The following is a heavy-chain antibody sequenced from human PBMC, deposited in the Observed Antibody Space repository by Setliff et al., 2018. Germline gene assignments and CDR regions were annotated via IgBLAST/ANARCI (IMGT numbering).Heavy chain of an antibody. J-gene: IGHJ5*02. D-gene: IGHD3-3*01. CDR2: IGVYSGNT. Sequence: ASVKVSCKASEYTFTDHYIHWVRQAPGQGLEWLGWIGVYSGNTYSAQRFQGRVSLTTDESTNTAYLELRGLRSDDTAVYYCMRLVRFCSRTVCQRTSGDEAWGQGTLVTVSS. CDR1: EYTFTDHY. CDR3: MRLVRFCSRTVCQRTSGDEA. V-gene: IGHV1-18*04.